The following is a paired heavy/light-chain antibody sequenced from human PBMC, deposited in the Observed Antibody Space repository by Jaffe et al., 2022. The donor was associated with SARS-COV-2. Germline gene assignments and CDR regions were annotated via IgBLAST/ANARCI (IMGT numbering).Light chain of an antibody. CDR3: LQHNNYPPLT. CDR2: AAS. V-gene: IGKV1-17*01. Sequence: DIQMTQSPSSLSASVGDRVTITCRASQDIRNELGWYQQKPGKAPKRLIYAASSLQSGVPSRFSGSGSGTEFTLTISSLQPEDSATYYCLQHNNYPPLTLGGGTKVEIK. J-gene: IGKJ4*01. CDR1: QDIRNE.
Heavy chain of an antibody. D-gene: IGHD1-26*01. CDR3: ARVVGAIDY. V-gene: IGHV1-8*01. J-gene: IGHJ4*02. CDR1: GYTFSSYD. Sequence: QVQLVQSGAEVKKPGASVKVSCKASGYTFSSYDINWVRQATGQGLEWMGWMNPKSGYAGYAQKFQGRVSMTRDTSISTAYMELRSLKSEDTAVYYCARVVGAIDYWGQGTLVTVSS. CDR2: MNPKSGYA.